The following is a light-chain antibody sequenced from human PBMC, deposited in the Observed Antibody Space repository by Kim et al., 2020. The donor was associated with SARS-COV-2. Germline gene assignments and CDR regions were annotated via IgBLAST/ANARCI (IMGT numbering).Light chain of an antibody. CDR2: AAS. CDR3: LQHKSYPYT. V-gene: IGKV1-17*03. Sequence: SACVGARVTVTGLASQDISNFLAWFQQKPGKVPKRLIYAASSLQSGLPSRFSGSGSGTEYSLTISSRQPEDFATYYCLQHKSYPYTLGQGTKLEI. CDR1: QDISNF. J-gene: IGKJ2*01.